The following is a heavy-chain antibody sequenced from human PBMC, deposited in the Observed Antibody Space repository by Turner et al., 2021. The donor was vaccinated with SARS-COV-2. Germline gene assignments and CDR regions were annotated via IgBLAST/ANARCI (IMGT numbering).Heavy chain of an antibody. CDR2: FNPSGGGT. CDR1: GYTFSDYY. J-gene: IGHJ3*02. CDR3: ASDSWGPAVTNVNDAFDI. D-gene: IGHD4-17*01. Sequence: QVKRVHPGGRGKNHENSVQISCKASGYTFSDYYIHWVRQAPGKGLEWMGIFNPSGGGTSYAKNFQGRITMTSYTSTRTAYMEMSSRGSEDTVVYYCASDSWGPAVTNVNDAFDIWGQGTMVTVSS. V-gene: IGHV1-46*01.